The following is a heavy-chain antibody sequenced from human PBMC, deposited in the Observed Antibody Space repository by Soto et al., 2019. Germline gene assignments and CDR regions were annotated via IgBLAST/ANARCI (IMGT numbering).Heavy chain of an antibody. CDR1: GFTFSNYA. CDR3: AGPYGDHNYYPMDV. D-gene: IGHD3-10*01. V-gene: IGHV3-21*06. J-gene: IGHJ6*02. Sequence: PGGSLSLSCAASGFTFSNYAMNWVRQAPGKGLEWVSFMSSSRSYIYYTDSVKGRFTISRDNAKNALYLQMNSLRAEDTAVYYCAGPYGDHNYYPMDVWGQGTTVTVSS. CDR2: MSSSRSYI.